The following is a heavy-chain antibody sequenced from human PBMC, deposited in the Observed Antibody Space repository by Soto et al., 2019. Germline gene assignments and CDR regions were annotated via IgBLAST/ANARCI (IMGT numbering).Heavy chain of an antibody. Sequence: QVQLVQSGAEVKKPGASVKVSCKVSGYTLTELSIHWVRQAPGKGLEWMGGFDPEQGKIIYAQKFLGRVSMTEDTSTDTAYMELSSLRSVDTALYYCATTYLVEAFDIWGQGIMVSVSS. J-gene: IGHJ3*02. CDR1: GYTLTELS. D-gene: IGHD3-10*01. CDR2: FDPEQGKI. V-gene: IGHV1-24*01. CDR3: ATTYLVEAFDI.